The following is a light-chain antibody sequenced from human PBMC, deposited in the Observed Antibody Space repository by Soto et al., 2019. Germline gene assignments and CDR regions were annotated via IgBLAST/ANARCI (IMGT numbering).Light chain of an antibody. CDR2: EVN. Sequence: QSALTQPASVSGSPGQSITISCTGTSSDIGGYNYVSWYQQHPGKAPKLMIYEVNNRPSGVSNCFSGSKSGNTASLTISGLQAEDEADYYCSSYTSSSTLWVFGGGTKVTVL. J-gene: IGLJ3*02. V-gene: IGLV2-14*01. CDR1: SSDIGGYNY. CDR3: SSYTSSSTLWV.